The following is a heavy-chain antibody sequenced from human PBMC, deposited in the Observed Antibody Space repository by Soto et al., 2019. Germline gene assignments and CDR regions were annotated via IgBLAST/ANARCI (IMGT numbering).Heavy chain of an antibody. Sequence: GGSLRLSCAASGFTFSSYAMHWVRQAPSKGLEWVAVISYDGSNKYYADSVKGRFTISRDNSKNTLYLQMNSLRAEDTAVYYCARDLEAAADVPPWGQGTLVTVSS. V-gene: IGHV3-30-3*01. J-gene: IGHJ5*02. CDR1: GFTFSSYA. CDR3: ARDLEAAADVPP. CDR2: ISYDGSNK. D-gene: IGHD6-13*01.